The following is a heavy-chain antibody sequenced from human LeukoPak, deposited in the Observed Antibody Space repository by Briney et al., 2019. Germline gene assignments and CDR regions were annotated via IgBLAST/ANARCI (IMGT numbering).Heavy chain of an antibody. Sequence: SETLSLTCTVSGGSISSSNYYWGWIRQPPGKGLEWIGNIYYSGSTYYKPSLKTRVTISVDTSKNQYSLKLTSVTAADTAVYYCARHASVDGNWPRPLDYWGQGSLVTVSS. CDR3: ARHASVDGNWPRPLDY. CDR1: GGSISSSNYY. J-gene: IGHJ4*02. CDR2: IYYSGST. V-gene: IGHV4-39*01. D-gene: IGHD6-19*01.